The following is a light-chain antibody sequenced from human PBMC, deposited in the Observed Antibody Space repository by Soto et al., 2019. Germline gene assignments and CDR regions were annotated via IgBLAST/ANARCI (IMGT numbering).Light chain of an antibody. CDR3: QQNYSAPLT. J-gene: IGKJ4*01. Sequence: DIQMTQSPSSLSASVGDRVTITCRASQSISSYLNWYQQKPGKAPKLLIFGASTLQRGVPSRFSGSGYGTDFTLTISSLQPEAVATYYCQQNYSAPLTLGGGTKVQIK. V-gene: IGKV1-39*01. CDR2: GAS. CDR1: QSISSY.